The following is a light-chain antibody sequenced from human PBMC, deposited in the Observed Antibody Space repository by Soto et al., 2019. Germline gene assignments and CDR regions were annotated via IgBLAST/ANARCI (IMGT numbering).Light chain of an antibody. CDR2: EVT. Sequence: QSALTQPPSASGSPGQSVTISCTGTSSDVGAYKYVSWYQQYTGKAPKLMIYEVTKRPSGVPDRFSGSKSGNTASLTVSGLQAEDEADYYCTSYVGNDNYVFGGGTKLTVL. V-gene: IGLV2-8*01. J-gene: IGLJ3*02. CDR3: TSYVGNDNYV. CDR1: SSDVGAYKY.